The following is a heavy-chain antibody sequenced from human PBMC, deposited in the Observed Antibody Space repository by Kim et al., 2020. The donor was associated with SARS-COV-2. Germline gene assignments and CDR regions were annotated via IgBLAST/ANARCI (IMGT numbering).Heavy chain of an antibody. CDR2: IYDSGST. V-gene: IGHV4-31*01. D-gene: IGHD3-3*02. Sequence: SETLSLTCTVSGDSISSGSFYWSWVRQHPGMGLEWIVYIYDSGSTNYNTSLTSQITISMDTSKNQLSLKLSSVTAADTAVYYCARISTTCWFQHWGQGTLVTVSS. CDR3: ARISTTCWFQH. J-gene: IGHJ1*01. CDR1: GDSISSGSFY.